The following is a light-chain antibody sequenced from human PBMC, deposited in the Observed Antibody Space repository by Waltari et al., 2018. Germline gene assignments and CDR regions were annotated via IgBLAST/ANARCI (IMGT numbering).Light chain of an antibody. CDR2: WAS. J-gene: IGKJ4*01. V-gene: IGKV4-1*01. CDR3: QQYYSIPLT. CDR1: QSVLYSSNNKNY. Sequence: DIVMTQSPDSLAVSLGERATINCKSSQSVLYSSNNKNYLAWYQQKPGQPPKLLIYWASTRESGVPDRFSGSGSATDFTLTISSLQAEDVAVYYCQQYYSIPLTCGGGTKVEIK.